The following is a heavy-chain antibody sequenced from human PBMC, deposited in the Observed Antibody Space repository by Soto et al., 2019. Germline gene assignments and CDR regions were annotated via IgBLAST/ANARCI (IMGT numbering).Heavy chain of an antibody. V-gene: IGHV4-30-4*01. D-gene: IGHD2-2*01. Sequence: SETLSLTCTVSGGSISSGDYYWSWIRQPPGKGLERIGYIYYSGFTSYKPSLKSQVTISVDTTKNQYSLKKSSVTAADTEKNYCARDIVLVPFFFGYYGMDVWGQGTTVT. J-gene: IGHJ6*02. CDR3: ARDIVLVPFFFGYYGMDV. CDR2: IYYSGFT. CDR1: GGSISSGDYY.